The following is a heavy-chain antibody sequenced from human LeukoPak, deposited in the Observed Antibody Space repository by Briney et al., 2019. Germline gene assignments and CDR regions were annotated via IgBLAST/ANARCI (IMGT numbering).Heavy chain of an antibody. CDR1: GFNVSSNL. V-gene: IGHV3-66*01. CDR3: ARGWLRFFWYFDL. D-gene: IGHD5-12*01. J-gene: IGHJ2*01. Sequence: GGSLRLSCAASGFNVSSNLISWVRQAPGKGLEWVSVLYRGGSAYYVDSVKGRFTISRDNSKNTVYLQMNSLRVDDTAVYYWARGWLRFFWYFDLWGRGTLVTVSS. CDR2: LYRGGSA.